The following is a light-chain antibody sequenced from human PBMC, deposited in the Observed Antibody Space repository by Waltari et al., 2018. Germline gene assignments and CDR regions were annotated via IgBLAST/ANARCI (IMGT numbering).Light chain of an antibody. CDR3: QLYNSSPYT. Sequence: DIKMTQSLSSLSASVGDRVTITCRASLGISNDLAWFQQKLGKAHKYLIYATCSLQSGVPSEFSGSGSETHFTRAISSLLPEDCATYFCQLYNSSPYTFGQGTNLE. V-gene: IGKV1-16*02. CDR2: ATC. CDR1: LGISND. J-gene: IGKJ2*01.